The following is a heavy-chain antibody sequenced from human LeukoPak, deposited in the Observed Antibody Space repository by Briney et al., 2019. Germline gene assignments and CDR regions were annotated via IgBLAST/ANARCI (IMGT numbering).Heavy chain of an antibody. Sequence: GSSVKVSCKASGGTFSSYVISWVRQAPGQGLEWMGGIIPIFGTANYAQKFQGRVTITADESTSTAYMELSSLRSEDTAVYYCARRKERGYSGYDSPFDYWGQGTLVTVSS. CDR1: GGTFSSYV. CDR3: ARRKERGYSGYDSPFDY. CDR2: IIPIFGTA. V-gene: IGHV1-69*01. D-gene: IGHD5-12*01. J-gene: IGHJ4*02.